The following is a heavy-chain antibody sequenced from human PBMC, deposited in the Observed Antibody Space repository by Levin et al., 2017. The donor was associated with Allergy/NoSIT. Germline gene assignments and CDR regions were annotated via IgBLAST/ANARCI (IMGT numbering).Heavy chain of an antibody. CDR1: GFSFSGYA. D-gene: IGHD3-10*01. V-gene: IGHV3-23*01. CDR3: AKEGITGFRGPRGNYYGLDV. Sequence: GASVKVSCAASGFSFSGYAMDWVRQAPGKGLEWVSGIEGSGGTSYYADSVKGRFTISRDNSKNILYLQMNSLRAEDTAVYYCAKEGITGFRGPRGNYYGLDVWGQGPRSPSP. J-gene: IGHJ6*02. CDR2: IEGSGGTS.